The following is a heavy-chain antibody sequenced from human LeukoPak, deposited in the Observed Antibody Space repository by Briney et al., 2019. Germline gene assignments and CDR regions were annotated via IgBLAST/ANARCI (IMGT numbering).Heavy chain of an antibody. CDR1: GYTFTSYG. Sequence: ASVKVSWKASGYTFTSYGISWVRQAPGQGLEWMGWISAYNGNTNSAQKLQGRVTMTTDTSTSTAYMELRSLRSDDTAVYYCARESGSYYYYGMDVWGQGTTVTVSS. CDR3: ARESGSYYYYGMDV. V-gene: IGHV1-18*01. D-gene: IGHD1-26*01. J-gene: IGHJ6*02. CDR2: ISAYNGNT.